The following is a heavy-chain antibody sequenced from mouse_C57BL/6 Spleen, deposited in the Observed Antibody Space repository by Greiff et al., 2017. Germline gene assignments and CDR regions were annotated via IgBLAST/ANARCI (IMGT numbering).Heavy chain of an antibody. CDR3: AGDAKLDSSGSGYFDV. V-gene: IGHV7-1*01. CDR2: SRNKANDYST. CDR1: GFTFSDFY. D-gene: IGHD3-2*02. Sequence: EVKVVESGGGLVQPGRSLRLSCATSGFTFSDFYMEWVRQAPGKGLEWIAASRNKANDYSTEYSVSVKGRFIVSRDTSRSILYLKMNALRAEDTAIYYCAGDAKLDSSGSGYFDVWGTGTTVTVSS. J-gene: IGHJ1*03.